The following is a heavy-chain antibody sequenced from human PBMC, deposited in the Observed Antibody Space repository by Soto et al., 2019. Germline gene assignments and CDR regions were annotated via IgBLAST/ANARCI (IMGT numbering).Heavy chain of an antibody. Sequence: SETLSLTCAVSGGSISSGGYSWSWIRQPPGKGLEWIGYIYHSGSTYYNPSLKSRVTISVDRSKNQFSLKLSSVTAADTAVYYCASKGGMDVWGQGTTVTVSS. CDR3: ASKGGMDV. J-gene: IGHJ6*02. CDR1: GGSISSGGYS. V-gene: IGHV4-30-2*01. CDR2: IYHSGST.